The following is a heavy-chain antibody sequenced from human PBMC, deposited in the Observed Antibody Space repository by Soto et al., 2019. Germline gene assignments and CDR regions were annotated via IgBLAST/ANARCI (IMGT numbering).Heavy chain of an antibody. Sequence: PSETLSLTCTVSGGSFRGYYWGWVRQPPGKGLEWIGEINHSGNSNYHPSLESRVTISVATSKNQFSLAVNSVTPADTAVYYCARGEITLLGGMDVWGQGTTVTVSS. CDR2: INHSGNS. CDR3: ARGEITLLGGMDV. V-gene: IGHV4-34*01. J-gene: IGHJ6*02. CDR1: GGSFRGYY. D-gene: IGHD3-10*01.